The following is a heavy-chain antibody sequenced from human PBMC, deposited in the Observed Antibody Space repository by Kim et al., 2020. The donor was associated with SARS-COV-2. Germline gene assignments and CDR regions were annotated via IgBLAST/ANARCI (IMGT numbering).Heavy chain of an antibody. Sequence: SETLSLTCTVSGGSVSSGSYYWSWIRQPPGKGLEWIGYIYYSGSTNYNPSLKSRVTISVDTSKNQFSLKLSSVTAADTAVYYCARVRLFGVVINWGQGTLVTVSS. CDR2: IYYSGST. CDR3: ARVRLFGVVIN. V-gene: IGHV4-61*01. D-gene: IGHD3-3*01. J-gene: IGHJ4*02. CDR1: GGSVSSGSYY.